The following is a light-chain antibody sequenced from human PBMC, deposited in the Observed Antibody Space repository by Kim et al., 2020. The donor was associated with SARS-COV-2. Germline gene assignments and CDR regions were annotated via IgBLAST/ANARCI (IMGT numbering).Light chain of an antibody. CDR2: GKY. CDR3: NSRDSSGDHVV. CDR1: SLGNYY. Sequence: LGQTVRLTCQGDSLGNYYATWYQQRPGQAPVLVLFGKYNRPSGIPDRFSGSGSGNIASLTITGAQAEDEADYYCNSRDSSGDHVVFGGGTQLTVL. V-gene: IGLV3-19*01. J-gene: IGLJ3*02.